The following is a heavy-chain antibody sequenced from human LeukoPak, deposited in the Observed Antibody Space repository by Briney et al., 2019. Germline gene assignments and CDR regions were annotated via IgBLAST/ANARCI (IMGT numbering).Heavy chain of an antibody. D-gene: IGHD6-19*01. CDR1: GGSISTYY. Sequence: SETLSLTCSVSGGSISTYYWSWLPQPAGKGLEWSAQIHTRGSTNFNPSLKSRVSISMATPNNQFSLMISSVTAADTAIYYCAGRGLSTGWTFDYWGHGPLVTVSA. J-gene: IGHJ4*01. CDR3: AGRGLSTGWTFDY. V-gene: IGHV4-4*07. CDR2: IHTRGST.